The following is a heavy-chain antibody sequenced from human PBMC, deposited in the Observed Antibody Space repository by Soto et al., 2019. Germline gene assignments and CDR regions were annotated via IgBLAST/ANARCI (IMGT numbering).Heavy chain of an antibody. CDR3: ATHFYGLESFFDY. J-gene: IGHJ4*03. V-gene: IGHV3-21*01. Sequence: EVQLVESGGGLVKPGGSLRLSCAASGFTFSTYTMNWVRQAPGKGLEWVSSITSSSHVYYADSVKGRFTISRDNAKNSLCLQMDSLRAEDTAVYYCATHFYGLESFFDYWGHGTPVTVSS. CDR1: GFTFSTYT. CDR2: ITSSSHV. D-gene: IGHD3-10*01.